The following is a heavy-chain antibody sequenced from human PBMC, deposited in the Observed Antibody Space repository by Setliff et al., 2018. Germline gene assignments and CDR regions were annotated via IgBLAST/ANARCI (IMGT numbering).Heavy chain of an antibody. CDR1: GGSFSTYY. CDR2: INHSGST. Sequence: PSETLSLTCAVYGGSFSTYYWIWIRQPPGKGLEWIGEINHSGSTNYNPSLKSRVTISVDTSKNQFSLKLSSVTAADTAVYYCARPDVGGSWTSDAFDIWGQGTMVTVSS. J-gene: IGHJ3*02. CDR3: ARPDVGGSWTSDAFDI. V-gene: IGHV4-34*01.